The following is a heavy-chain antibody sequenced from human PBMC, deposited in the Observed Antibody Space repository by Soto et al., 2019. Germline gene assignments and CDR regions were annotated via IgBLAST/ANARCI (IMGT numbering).Heavy chain of an antibody. Sequence: QVQLVESGGGVVQPGRSLRLSCAASGFTFSSYAMHWVRQAPGKGLEWVAVISYDGSNKYYADSVKGRFTISRDNSKNTLYLQMNSLRAEDTAAYYCASRSWSSGGPYYGMDVWGQGTTVTVSS. D-gene: IGHD6-19*01. V-gene: IGHV3-30-3*01. CDR3: ASRSWSSGGPYYGMDV. J-gene: IGHJ6*02. CDR1: GFTFSSYA. CDR2: ISYDGSNK.